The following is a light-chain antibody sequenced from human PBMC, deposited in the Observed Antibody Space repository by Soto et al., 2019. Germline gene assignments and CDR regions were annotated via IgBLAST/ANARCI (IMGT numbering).Light chain of an antibody. J-gene: IGKJ1*01. CDR2: LTS. V-gene: IGKV3D-11*01. Sequence: EIVLTQSPATLSVSPWERVTLSCRACQAVNTRLAWYQHKPGQAPRLLIYLTSNRAAGIPARFSGSGSETDFTLTISDVEPEDFAVYYCHQRQSWPRTFGQGTKVDNK. CDR1: QAVNTR. CDR3: HQRQSWPRT.